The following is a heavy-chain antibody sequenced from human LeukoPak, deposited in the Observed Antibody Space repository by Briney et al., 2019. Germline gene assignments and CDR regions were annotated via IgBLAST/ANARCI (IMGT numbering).Heavy chain of an antibody. CDR3: ARERQAGGTPFDY. CDR1: GFTFTGHS. Sequence: GGSLRLSCEASGFTFTGHSMHWVRQAPGKGLEWVAVVATDERTIFYADSVKGRFSISRDNSKNTLYLEMNSLRDEDTAVYFCARERQAGGTPFDYWGQGSLVTVSS. J-gene: IGHJ4*02. CDR2: VATDERTI. D-gene: IGHD1-26*01. V-gene: IGHV3-30*04.